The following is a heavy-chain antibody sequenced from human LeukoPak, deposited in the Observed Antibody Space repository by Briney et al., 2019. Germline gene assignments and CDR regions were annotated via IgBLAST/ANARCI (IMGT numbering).Heavy chain of an antibody. J-gene: IGHJ3*02. CDR3: ARSGSGGAFDI. D-gene: IGHD6-19*01. CDR2: ISSSGSTI. Sequence: GGSLRLSCTASGFTFSNFWMGWVRQAPGKGLEWVPYISSSGSTIYYADSVKGRFTISRDNAKNSLYLQMNSLRAEDTAVYYCARSGSGGAFDIWGQGTMVTVSS. V-gene: IGHV3-11*01. CDR1: GFTFSNFW.